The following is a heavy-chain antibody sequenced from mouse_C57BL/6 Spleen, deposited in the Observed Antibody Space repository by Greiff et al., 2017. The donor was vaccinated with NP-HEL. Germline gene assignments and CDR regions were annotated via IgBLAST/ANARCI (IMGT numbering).Heavy chain of an antibody. Sequence: EVQLQQSGPELVKPGASVKISCKASGYTFTDYYMNWVKQSHGKSLEWIGDINPNNGGTSYNQKFKGKATLTVDKSSSTAYMELRSLTSEDSAVYYCARSLPGGSSAFDYWGQGTTLTVSS. J-gene: IGHJ2*01. CDR1: GYTFTDYY. CDR3: ARSLPGGSSAFDY. D-gene: IGHD1-1*01. V-gene: IGHV1-26*01. CDR2: INPNNGGT.